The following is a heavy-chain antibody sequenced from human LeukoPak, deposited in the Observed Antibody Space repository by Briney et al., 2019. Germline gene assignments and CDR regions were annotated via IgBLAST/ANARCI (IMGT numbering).Heavy chain of an antibody. CDR3: ARHGYSSSSGDFDY. D-gene: IGHD6-6*01. Sequence: GESLKISCKGSGYTFTKHWIGWVRQMPGKGLEWMRIIYPGDSNTKYSPSFQGQVTISADKSISTAYLQWSGLKASDTAMYYCARHGYSSSSGDFDYWGQGTLVIVSS. J-gene: IGHJ4*02. V-gene: IGHV5-51*01. CDR2: IYPGDSNT. CDR1: GYTFTKHW.